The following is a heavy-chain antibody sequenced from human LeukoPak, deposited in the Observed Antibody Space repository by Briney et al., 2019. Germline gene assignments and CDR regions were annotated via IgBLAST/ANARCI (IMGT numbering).Heavy chain of an antibody. Sequence: LAGGSLRLSCAASGFTFSSNAMTWVRQAPGKGLECVSAITGSGGTTYYADSVKGRFTISRDNSKNTLYLQMNSLRAEDTAVYYCAKAMVLRLRLAFDIWGQGTMVTVSS. CDR1: GFTFSSNA. CDR3: AKAMVLRLRLAFDI. V-gene: IGHV3-23*01. CDR2: ITGSGGTT. J-gene: IGHJ3*02. D-gene: IGHD6-13*01.